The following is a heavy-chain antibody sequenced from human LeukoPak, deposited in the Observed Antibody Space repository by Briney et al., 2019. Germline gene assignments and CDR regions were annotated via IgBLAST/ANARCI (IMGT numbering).Heavy chain of an antibody. CDR3: TRRLEDSYGYGRYYYYYYYMDV. V-gene: IGHV3-73*01. CDR2: IRSKANSYAT. D-gene: IGHD5-18*01. Sequence: PGGSLRLSCAASGFTFSGSAMHWVRQASGKGLEWVGRIRSKANSYATAYAASVKGRFTISRDDSKNTAYLQMNSLKTEDTAVYYCTRRLEDSYGYGRYYYYYYYMDVWGKGTTVTVSS. CDR1: GFTFSGSA. J-gene: IGHJ6*03.